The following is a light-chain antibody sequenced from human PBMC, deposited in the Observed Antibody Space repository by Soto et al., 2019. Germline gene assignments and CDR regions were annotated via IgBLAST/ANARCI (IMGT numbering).Light chain of an antibody. V-gene: IGLV2-14*01. CDR3: SSYTSRTSLFV. CDR1: SSDVGGYNY. CDR2: EVS. Sequence: QSALTQPASVSGSPGQSVTSSCTGTSSDVGGYNYVSWYQQHPGKAPKLVIFEVSIRPSGVSIRFSGSKSGNTASLTISGLQTEDEADYYCSSYTSRTSLFVFGSGTKVTVL. J-gene: IGLJ1*01.